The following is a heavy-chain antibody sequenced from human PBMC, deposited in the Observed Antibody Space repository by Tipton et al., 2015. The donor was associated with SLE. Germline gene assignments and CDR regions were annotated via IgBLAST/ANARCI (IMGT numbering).Heavy chain of an antibody. V-gene: IGHV4-31*02. D-gene: IGHD2-15*01. Sequence: LRLSCMVSSLTFNTHEMNWVRQAPGKGLEWIGYIFYNGNTSYNPSLKSRLSISVDTSKNRFSLKLTSVTAADTAVYYCARDLGFCSGGSCYPLTWFDPWGQGTLVTVSS. CDR2: IFYNGNT. CDR1: SLTFNTHE. J-gene: IGHJ5*01. CDR3: ARDLGFCSGGSCYPLTWFDP.